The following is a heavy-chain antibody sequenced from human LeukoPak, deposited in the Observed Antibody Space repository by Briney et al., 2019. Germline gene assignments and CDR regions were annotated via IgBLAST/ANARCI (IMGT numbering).Heavy chain of an antibody. J-gene: IGHJ6*02. V-gene: IGHV4-59*01. CDR3: ARASGGELLNGMDV. CDR2: IYYSGST. Sequence: SETLSLTCTVSGGSISSNYWSWIRQPPGKGLEWIGYIYYSGSTNYNPSLKSRVTISVDTSKNQFSLKLSSVTAADTAVYYCARASGGELLNGMDVWGQGTTVTVSS. D-gene: IGHD1-26*01. CDR1: GGSISSNY.